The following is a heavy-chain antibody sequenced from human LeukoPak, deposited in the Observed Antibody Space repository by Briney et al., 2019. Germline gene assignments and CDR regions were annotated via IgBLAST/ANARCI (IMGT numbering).Heavy chain of an antibody. Sequence: XGSLRLSCVASGFTFTSYGMSWVRQAPGKGLEWVSPMSGSGGSTYSADSVKGRFTISRDNSKNTLYLQMNSLRAEDTAVYYCAKGQVSATLVRFDYWGQGTLVTVSS. CDR2: MSGSGGST. V-gene: IGHV3-23*01. D-gene: IGHD2-21*02. CDR3: AKGQVSATLVRFDY. CDR1: GFTFTSYG. J-gene: IGHJ4*02.